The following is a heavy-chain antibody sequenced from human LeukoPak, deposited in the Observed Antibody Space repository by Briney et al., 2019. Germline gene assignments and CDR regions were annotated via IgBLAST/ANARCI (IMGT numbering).Heavy chain of an antibody. D-gene: IGHD2-2*01. CDR3: ARRPVGYQLYWFDY. CDR2: INHSGST. CDR1: GGSFSGYY. J-gene: IGHJ4*02. Sequence: SETLSLTCAVYGGSFSGYYWSWIPQPPGKGLEGIGEINHSGSTNYNPSLKSRVTISVDTSKNQSSLKLSSVTAADTAVYYCARRPVGYQLYWFDYWGQGTLVTVSS. V-gene: IGHV4-34*01.